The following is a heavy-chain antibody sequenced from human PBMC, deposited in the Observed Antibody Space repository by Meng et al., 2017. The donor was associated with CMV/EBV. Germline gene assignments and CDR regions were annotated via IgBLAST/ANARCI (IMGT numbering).Heavy chain of an antibody. J-gene: IGHJ6*02. CDR1: GFTFSSYG. V-gene: IGHV3-33*06. Sequence: SLKISCAASGFTFSSYGMHWVRQAPGKGLEWVAVIWYDGSNKYYADSVKGRFTISRDNSKNTLYLQMNSLRAEDTAVYYCAKDRVDMDYYGSGSYMGIYGMDVWGQGTTVTVSS. CDR2: IWYDGSNK. D-gene: IGHD3-10*01. CDR3: AKDRVDMDYYGSGSYMGIYGMDV.